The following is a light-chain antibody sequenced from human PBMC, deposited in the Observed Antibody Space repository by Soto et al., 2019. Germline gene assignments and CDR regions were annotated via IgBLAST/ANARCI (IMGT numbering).Light chain of an antibody. Sequence: QSALTQPASVSGSPGQSITISCTGTSGDIGSYTYVSWYQQYPGKAPKLLISEVTNRPSGVSSRFSGSKSGNTASLTISGLRADDEADYYCNSYTNSGSFVFGTGTKLTVL. CDR2: EVT. CDR3: NSYTNSGSFV. V-gene: IGLV2-14*01. J-gene: IGLJ1*01. CDR1: SGDIGSYTY.